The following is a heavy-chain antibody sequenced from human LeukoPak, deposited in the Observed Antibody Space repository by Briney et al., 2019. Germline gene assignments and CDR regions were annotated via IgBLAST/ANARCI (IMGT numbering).Heavy chain of an antibody. CDR2: INHSGST. CDR1: GGSFSGYY. Sequence: SETLSLTCAVYGGSFSGYYWSWIRQPPGKGLEWIGEINHSGSTNYNPSLKSRVTISVDTSKNQFSLKLSSVTAADTAVYYCARRQPGVARSSSWYLVGSNYFDYWGQGTLVTVSS. V-gene: IGHV4-34*01. J-gene: IGHJ4*02. D-gene: IGHD6-13*01. CDR3: ARRQPGVARSSSWYLVGSNYFDY.